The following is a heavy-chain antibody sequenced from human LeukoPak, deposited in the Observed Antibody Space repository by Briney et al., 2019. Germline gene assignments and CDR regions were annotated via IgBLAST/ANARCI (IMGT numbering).Heavy chain of an antibody. CDR2: ISAYNGNT. D-gene: IGHD2-2*01. CDR3: ARSSTFGLGYCSSTSCYARVGAFDI. J-gene: IGHJ3*02. CDR1: GYTFTSYG. Sequence: ASVKVSCKASGYTFTSYGISWVRQAPGQGLEWMGWISAYNGNTNYAQKLQGRVTMTTDTSTSTAYMELRSLRSDDTAVYYCARSSTFGLGYCSSTSCYARVGAFDIWGQGTMVTVSS. V-gene: IGHV1-18*01.